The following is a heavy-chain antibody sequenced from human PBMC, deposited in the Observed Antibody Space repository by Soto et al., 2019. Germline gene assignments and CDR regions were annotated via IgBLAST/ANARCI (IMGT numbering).Heavy chain of an antibody. J-gene: IGHJ3*02. Sequence: PSETLSLTCAVYGGSFSGYYWSWIRQPPGKGLEWIGEINHSGSTNYNPSLKSRVTISVDTSKNQFSLKLSSVTAADTAVYYCARHYPDAFDIWGQGTMVTVSS. V-gene: IGHV4-34*01. D-gene: IGHD3-10*01. CDR3: ARHYPDAFDI. CDR2: INHSGST. CDR1: GGSFSGYY.